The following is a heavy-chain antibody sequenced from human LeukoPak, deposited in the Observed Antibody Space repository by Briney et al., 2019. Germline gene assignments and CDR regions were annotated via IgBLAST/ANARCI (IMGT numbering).Heavy chain of an antibody. CDR1: GGSFTGYY. CDR3: ARYDNSGDCWVRGAFDI. V-gene: IGHV4-34*01. Sequence: PSETLSLTRAVHGGSFTGYYWSWMPQPPGKGLEWIGEINHSGRTNYNPPLKSRVTTSVDTFKNQSSLKLSSVTAADTAVYYCARYDNSGDCWVRGAFDIWGQGTMVTVSS. CDR2: INHSGRT. D-gene: IGHD3-22*01. J-gene: IGHJ3*02.